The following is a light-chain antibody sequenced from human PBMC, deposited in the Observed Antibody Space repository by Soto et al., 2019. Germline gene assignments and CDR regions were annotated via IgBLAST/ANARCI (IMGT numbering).Light chain of an antibody. Sequence: EIVLTQSPATLSLSPGERATLSCRTSQSVSTLLAWYQQKPGQAPRLLIYDASNRATGIPARFSGSGSGTDFTLTISSLEREDFAVYYCQQRSNWIFTFGPGTKVDMK. CDR1: QSVSTL. CDR2: DAS. J-gene: IGKJ3*01. V-gene: IGKV3-11*01. CDR3: QQRSNWIFT.